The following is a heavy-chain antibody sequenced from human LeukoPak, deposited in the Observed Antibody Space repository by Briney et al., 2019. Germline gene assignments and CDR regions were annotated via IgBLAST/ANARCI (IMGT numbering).Heavy chain of an antibody. CDR1: GSSFTYYW. CDR3: ARQGFGSGSYGY. D-gene: IGHD3-10*01. J-gene: IGHJ4*02. CDR2: IYPSDYDT. Sequence: GESQEISSAGSGSSFTYYWIGWVRQTPEKGLEWMGIIYPSDYDTKSSPSFQGQVTISADNSISTAYLQWSSLKATDAAMYYRARQGFGSGSYGYWGQGARVPVSS. V-gene: IGHV5-51*01.